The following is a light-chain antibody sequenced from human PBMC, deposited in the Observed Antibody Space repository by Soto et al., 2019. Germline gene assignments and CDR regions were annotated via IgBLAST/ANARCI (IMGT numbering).Light chain of an antibody. CDR2: ASS. CDR1: QDILSW. CDR3: QQANTFPIT. V-gene: IGKV1-12*01. Sequence: GDTVPLTCRASQDILSWLAWYQQKPGEAPRLLIYASSNLQSGVPSRFSGSRSGTDFTLTISSLQPEDFATYYCQQANTFPITFGPGTRLDIK. J-gene: IGKJ3*01.